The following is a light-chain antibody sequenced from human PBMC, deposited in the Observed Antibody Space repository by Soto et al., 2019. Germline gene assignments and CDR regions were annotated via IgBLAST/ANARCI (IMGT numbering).Light chain of an antibody. V-gene: IGKV1-39*01. J-gene: IGKJ3*01. CDR3: QQSYSTPLFT. CDR1: QSINSH. Sequence: DIPMTQSPSSLSASVGDRVTITCRASQSINSHLNWYQQKPGKAPKLLIYAASSLQSGVPSRFSGSGSGTAFTLTISSLQPEDFATYYCQQSYSTPLFTFGPGTKVDI. CDR2: AAS.